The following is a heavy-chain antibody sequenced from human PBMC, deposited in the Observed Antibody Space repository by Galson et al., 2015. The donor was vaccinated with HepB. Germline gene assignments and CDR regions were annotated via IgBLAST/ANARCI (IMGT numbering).Heavy chain of an antibody. CDR2: INPNSGGT. D-gene: IGHD4-11*01. CDR3: ARQTTTTVTYHGMDV. J-gene: IGHJ6*02. Sequence: SVKVSCKASDYTFTKHTINWVRQAPGQGLEWMGRINPNSGGTDYAQKFQGRVTMTRDTSISTAYMELSSLRSDDTAVYYCARQTTTTVTYHGMDVWGQGTTVTVS. CDR1: DYTFTKHT. V-gene: IGHV1-2*06.